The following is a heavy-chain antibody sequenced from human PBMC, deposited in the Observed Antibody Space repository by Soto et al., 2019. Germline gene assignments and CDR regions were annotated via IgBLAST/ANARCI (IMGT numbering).Heavy chain of an antibody. D-gene: IGHD3-10*01. V-gene: IGHV2-5*02. J-gene: IGHJ1*01. CDR3: AHTPEGASRIRGTGRYFQH. Sequence: QITLKESGPTLVKPTQTLTLTCTFSGFLLSTSGVGVAWIRQPPGKALEWLSLIYWDDDKRYSPSLKSRHTITKNTYKNQVVLTMTIMNPVDTATYYCAHTPEGASRIRGTGRYFQHWGQGTLVTVSS. CDR2: IYWDDDK. CDR1: GFLLSTSGVG.